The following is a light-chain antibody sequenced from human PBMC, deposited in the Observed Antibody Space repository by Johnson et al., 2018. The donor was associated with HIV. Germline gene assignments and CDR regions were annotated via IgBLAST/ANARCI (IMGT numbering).Light chain of an antibody. Sequence: QSVLTQPPSVSAAPGQKVTISCSGSSSNIGNNYVSWYQQLPRGAPKLLIYENNKRPSGIPDRFSGSKSGTSATLDITGLQSGDAADYYCGTWDSSMSAYVFGNGTKVTVL. CDR3: GTWDSSMSAYV. V-gene: IGLV1-51*02. J-gene: IGLJ1*01. CDR1: SSNIGNNY. CDR2: ENN.